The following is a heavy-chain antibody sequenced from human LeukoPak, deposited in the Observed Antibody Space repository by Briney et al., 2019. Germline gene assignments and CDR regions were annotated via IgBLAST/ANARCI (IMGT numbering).Heavy chain of an antibody. J-gene: IGHJ5*02. CDR3: ARERSLVAAASSFDP. CDR2: IYTSGST. D-gene: IGHD2-15*01. Sequence: SETLSLTCTVSGGSISSYYWSWIRQPAGKGLEWIGRIYTSGSTNYNPSLKSRVTMSVDTSKNQFSLKLSSVTAADTAVYYCARERSLVAAASSFDPWGQGTLVTVSS. V-gene: IGHV4-4*07. CDR1: GGSISSYY.